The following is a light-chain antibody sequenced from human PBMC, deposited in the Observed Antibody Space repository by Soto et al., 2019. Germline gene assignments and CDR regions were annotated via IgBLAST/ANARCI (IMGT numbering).Light chain of an antibody. CDR1: SSDVGGYNS. CDR2: DVS. CDR3: CSYTSGCTLYV. J-gene: IGLJ1*01. Sequence: QSALTQPASVSGSPGQSITISCTGTSSDVGGYNSVSWYQQHPGKAPKLMIYDVSSRPSGVSNRFSGSKSGNTGSLTISGLQAEDEADYYCCSYTSGCTLYVFGAGTKVTVL. V-gene: IGLV2-14*01.